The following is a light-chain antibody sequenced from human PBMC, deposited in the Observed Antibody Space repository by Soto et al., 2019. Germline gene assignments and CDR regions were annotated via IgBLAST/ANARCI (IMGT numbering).Light chain of an antibody. J-gene: IGKJ1*01. CDR1: QSISIW. CDR3: QQYKSYWT. Sequence: DIQMTQSPSTLSASVGDRVTITCRASQSISIWLAWYQQKPGKAPKLLISKASSLESGVPSRFSGSGSGTEFTLTISSLQPDDFATYYCQQYKSYWTFGQGTKVDIK. V-gene: IGKV1-5*03. CDR2: KAS.